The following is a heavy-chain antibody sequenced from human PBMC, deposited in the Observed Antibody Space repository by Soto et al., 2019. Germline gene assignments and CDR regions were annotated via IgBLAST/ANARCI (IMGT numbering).Heavy chain of an antibody. D-gene: IGHD2-2*01. CDR2: MYYSGST. CDR3: GRTYCSSANCYDDY. CDR1: GDSVTSRNYY. Sequence: QVQLQESGPGLVKPSETLSLTCTVSGDSVTSRNYYWSWIRQPPGKGLEWIGYMYYSGSTNYKPSLKSRLTISIDTSKNQFSLRLTSVTAADTAVYYCGRTYCSSANCYDDYWGQGTLVTVSS. J-gene: IGHJ4*02. V-gene: IGHV4-61*01.